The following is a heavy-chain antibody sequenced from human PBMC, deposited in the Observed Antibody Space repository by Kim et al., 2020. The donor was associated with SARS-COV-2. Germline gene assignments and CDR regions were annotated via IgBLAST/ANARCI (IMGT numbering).Heavy chain of an antibody. CDR3: ARGGGSGGRDP. Sequence: ASVKVSCKASGYTFTDSNIHWMRQAPGQGLEYMGWINPNTGGTNYPQKFQGRVTMTRDTSVTTAYMDLSSLTSDDMAIYYCARGGGSGGRDPWGQGTLVIVSS. D-gene: IGHD3-16*01. CDR1: GYTFTDSN. J-gene: IGHJ5*02. V-gene: IGHV1-2*02. CDR2: INPNTGGT.